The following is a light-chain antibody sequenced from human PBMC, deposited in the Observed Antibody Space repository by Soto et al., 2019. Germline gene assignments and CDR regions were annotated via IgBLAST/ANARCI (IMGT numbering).Light chain of an antibody. J-gene: IGKJ1*01. CDR3: QQTYSTPPT. CDR1: QSISTY. Sequence: DIQRTHAPSALSASVGDRVTITFRASQSISTYLNWYQQKAGLAPKLLIYAASSLQSGVPSRFSGNGSGTDFTLTISSLQPEDFATYYCQQTYSTPPTFGQGTKVDIK. CDR2: AAS. V-gene: IGKV1-39*01.